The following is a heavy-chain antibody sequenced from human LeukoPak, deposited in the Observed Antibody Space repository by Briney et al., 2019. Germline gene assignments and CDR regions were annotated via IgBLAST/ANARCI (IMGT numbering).Heavy chain of an antibody. D-gene: IGHD1-1*01. J-gene: IGHJ4*02. Sequence: PGRSLRLSCAASGFTFGDYAMHWVRHAPGKGLEWVSGISWTSGSIDYADSVKGRFTISRDNAKNSLYLQMNSLRAEDTALYYCAKDNLYSFDYWGQGALVTVSS. CDR3: AKDNLYSFDY. CDR1: GFTFGDYA. V-gene: IGHV3-9*01. CDR2: ISWTSGSI.